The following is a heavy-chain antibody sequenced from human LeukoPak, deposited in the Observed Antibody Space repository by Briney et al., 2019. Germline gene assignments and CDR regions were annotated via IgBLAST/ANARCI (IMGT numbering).Heavy chain of an antibody. Sequence: ASVKVSCKASGYTFTSYGISWVRQAPGQGLEWMGWISAYNGNTNYAQKLQGRVTMTTDTSTSTAYMELRSLRSDDTAVYYCARESGSSSGRLTYYYYYMDVWGKGTTVTISS. CDR2: ISAYNGNT. CDR3: ARESGSSSGRLTYYYYYMDV. V-gene: IGHV1-18*01. D-gene: IGHD6-19*01. CDR1: GYTFTSYG. J-gene: IGHJ6*03.